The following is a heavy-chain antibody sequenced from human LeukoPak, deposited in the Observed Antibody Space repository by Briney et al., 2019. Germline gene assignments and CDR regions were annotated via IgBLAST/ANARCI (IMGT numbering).Heavy chain of an antibody. CDR1: GYTFTGYY. CDR3: TTYDPSNYYGMDV. J-gene: IGHJ6*02. D-gene: IGHD5-12*01. V-gene: IGHV1-2*02. CDR2: INPNSGGT. Sequence: GASVKVSCKASGYTFTGYYMHWVRQAPGQGLEWMGWINPNSGGTNYAQKFQGRVTMTRDTSISTAYMELSRLRSDDTAVYYCTTYDPSNYYGMDVWGQGTTVTVS.